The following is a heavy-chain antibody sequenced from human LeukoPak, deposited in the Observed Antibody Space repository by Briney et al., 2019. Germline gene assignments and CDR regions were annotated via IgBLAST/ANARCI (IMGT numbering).Heavy chain of an antibody. CDR2: IRYDGSNK. CDR3: AKDDYSIDWFDP. Sequence: PVGSLRLSCAASGFTFSSYGMHWVRQAPGKGLEWVAFIRYDGSNKYYADSVKGRFTISRDNSKNTLYLQMNSLRAEDTAVYYCAKDDYSIDWFDPWGQGTLVTVSS. V-gene: IGHV3-30*02. J-gene: IGHJ5*02. CDR1: GFTFSSYG. D-gene: IGHD4-11*01.